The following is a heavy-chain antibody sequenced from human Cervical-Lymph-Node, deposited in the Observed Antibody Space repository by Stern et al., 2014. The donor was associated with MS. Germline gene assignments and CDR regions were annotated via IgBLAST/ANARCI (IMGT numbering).Heavy chain of an antibody. CDR3: ARYGPPADILAWFDP. J-gene: IGHJ5*02. V-gene: IGHV5-51*03. CDR2: IYPGDSDT. CDR1: GYNFNTYW. Sequence: EVQLVESGAEVKKPGESLKISCKASGYNFNTYWIGWVRQMPGKGLEWMGIIYPGDSDTRYSPSFQGQVTISVDTSISTAYLQWSSLKASDTAMYYCARYGPPADILAWFDPWGQGTLVTVSS. D-gene: IGHD2-2*02.